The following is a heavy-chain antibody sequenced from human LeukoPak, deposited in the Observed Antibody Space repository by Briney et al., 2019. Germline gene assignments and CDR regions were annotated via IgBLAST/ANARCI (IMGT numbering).Heavy chain of an antibody. Sequence: GGSLRLSCAVSGFSVSGYWMTWVRQAPGKGLEWVANIETDGDERNYADSVKGRFTISRDNAKNSLYLQMNSLGDEDTAVYYCARDIPSGFYTPDYWGQGTLVTVSS. CDR2: IETDGDER. J-gene: IGHJ4*02. D-gene: IGHD5-12*01. CDR3: ARDIPSGFYTPDY. CDR1: GFSVSGYW. V-gene: IGHV3-7*01.